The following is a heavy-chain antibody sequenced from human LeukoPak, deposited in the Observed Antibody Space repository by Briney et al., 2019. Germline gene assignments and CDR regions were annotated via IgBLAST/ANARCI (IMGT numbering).Heavy chain of an antibody. J-gene: IGHJ4*02. CDR2: IYTSGST. D-gene: IGHD3-3*01. V-gene: IGHV4-4*07. Sequence: PSETLSLTXTVSGGSISSYYWSWIGQPAGKGLEWIGRIYTSGSTNYNPSLKSRVTMSVDTSKNQFSLKLSSVTAADTAVYYCAYYDFWSGYFNWGQGTLVTVSS. CDR3: AYYDFWSGYFN. CDR1: GGSISSYY.